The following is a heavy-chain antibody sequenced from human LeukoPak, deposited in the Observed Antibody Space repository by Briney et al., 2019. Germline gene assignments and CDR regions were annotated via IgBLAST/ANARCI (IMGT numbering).Heavy chain of an antibody. J-gene: IGHJ4*02. CDR2: ISSTGSYI. CDR3: ARGCGSTSCWYLDY. D-gene: IGHD2-2*01. CDR1: GFTFSSYS. V-gene: IGHV3-21*01. Sequence: GGSLRLSYVASGFTFSSYSMNWVRQAPGEGLEWVSSISSTGSYIYYADSVKGRFTISRDNAKNSLYLQMNGLRAEDTAVYYCARGCGSTSCWYLDYWGQGTLVTVSS.